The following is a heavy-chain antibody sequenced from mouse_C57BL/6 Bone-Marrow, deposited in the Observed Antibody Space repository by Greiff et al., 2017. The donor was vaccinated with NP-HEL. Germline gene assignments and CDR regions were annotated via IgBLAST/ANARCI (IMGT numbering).Heavy chain of an antibody. CDR2: ISYDGSN. CDR1: GYSITSGYY. D-gene: IGHD1-1*01. Sequence: EVKLQESGPGLVKPSQSLSLTCSVTGYSITSGYYWNWIRQFPGNKLEWMGYISYDGSNNYNPSLKNRISITRDTSKNQFFLKLNSVTTEDTATYYCARGEYYYGSSYYYWGQGTTLTVSS. CDR3: ARGEYYYGSSYYY. J-gene: IGHJ2*01. V-gene: IGHV3-6*01.